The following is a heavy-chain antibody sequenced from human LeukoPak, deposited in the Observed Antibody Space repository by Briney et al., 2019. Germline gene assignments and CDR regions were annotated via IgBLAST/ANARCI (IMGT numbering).Heavy chain of an antibody. Sequence: GGSLRLSCAASGFTFSSYAMSGVRQAPGKGLEWVSAISGSGGSTYYADSVKGRFTISRDNSKNTLYLQMNSLRAEDTAVYYCAYYDILTGYLDYWGQGTLVTVSS. J-gene: IGHJ4*02. V-gene: IGHV3-23*01. CDR2: ISGSGGST. CDR1: GFTFSSYA. D-gene: IGHD3-9*01. CDR3: AYYDILTGYLDY.